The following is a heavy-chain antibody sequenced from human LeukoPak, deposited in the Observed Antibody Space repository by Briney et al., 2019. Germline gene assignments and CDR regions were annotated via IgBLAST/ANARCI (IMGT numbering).Heavy chain of an antibody. CDR2: IFSGGST. CDR3: ARGPGDGYNYAIFDY. V-gene: IGHV3-53*01. Sequence: GGSLRLSCAASGFTVSSNYMNWVRQAPGKGLEWDSVIFSGGSTYYADSVKGRFTISRDNSKNTLYLQMNSLRAEDTAVYYCARGPGDGYNYAIFDYWGQGTLVTVSS. D-gene: IGHD5-24*01. CDR1: GFTVSSNY. J-gene: IGHJ4*02.